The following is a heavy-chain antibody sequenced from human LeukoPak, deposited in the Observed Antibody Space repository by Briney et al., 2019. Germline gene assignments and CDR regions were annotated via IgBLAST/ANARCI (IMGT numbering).Heavy chain of an antibody. CDR2: ISGSGGST. D-gene: IGHD5-18*01. CDR3: AKGYSYGSGKYYFDY. Sequence: GGSLRLSCAASGFTFSSYGMSWVRQAPGKGLEWVSAISGSGGSTYYADSVKGRFTISRDNSKNTLYLQMNSLRAEDTAVYYCAKGYSYGSGKYYFDYWGQGTLVTVSS. CDR1: GFTFSSYG. J-gene: IGHJ4*02. V-gene: IGHV3-23*01.